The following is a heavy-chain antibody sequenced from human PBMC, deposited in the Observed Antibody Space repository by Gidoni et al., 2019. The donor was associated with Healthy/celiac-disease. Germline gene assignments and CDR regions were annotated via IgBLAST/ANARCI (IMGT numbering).Heavy chain of an antibody. D-gene: IGHD6-19*01. CDR3: TTDPYSSGPDAFDI. Sequence: EVQLVESGGGLVKPGGSLRVSCAASGFTFSNAWMSWVRQAPGKGLEWVGRIKSKTDGGTTDYAAPVKGRFTISRDDSKNTLYLQMNSLKTEDTAVYYCTTDPYSSGPDAFDIWGQGTMVTVSS. V-gene: IGHV3-15*01. CDR1: GFTFSNAW. CDR2: IKSKTDGGTT. J-gene: IGHJ3*02.